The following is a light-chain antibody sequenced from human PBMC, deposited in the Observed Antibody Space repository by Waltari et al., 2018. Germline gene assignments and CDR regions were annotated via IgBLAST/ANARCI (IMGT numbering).Light chain of an antibody. J-gene: IGKJ2*01. Sequence: DIQMTQSPSSLSASVGDRVTITCRASQSISSYLNWYQQKPGKAPKLLIYAASSLQSGVPSRFSGSGSGTDFTLTISSLQPEAFATYYCQQSYSTPLYTFGQGTKLEIK. CDR3: QQSYSTPLYT. V-gene: IGKV1-39*01. CDR2: AAS. CDR1: QSISSY.